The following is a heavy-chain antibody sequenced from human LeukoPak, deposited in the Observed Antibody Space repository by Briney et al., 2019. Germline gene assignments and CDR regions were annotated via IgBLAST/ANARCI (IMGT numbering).Heavy chain of an antibody. V-gene: IGHV3-23*01. CDR3: ARRSRDGWYFDY. J-gene: IGHJ4*02. D-gene: IGHD5-24*01. CDR1: GFTFSSYG. CDR2: ISGSGGST. Sequence: GGPLRLSCAASGFTFSSYGMSWVRQAPGKGLEWFSSISGSGGSTYYADSVKGRFTISRDNSKHTLLLQMNSLRAEDTAVYYCARRSRDGWYFDYWGQGTLVTVSS.